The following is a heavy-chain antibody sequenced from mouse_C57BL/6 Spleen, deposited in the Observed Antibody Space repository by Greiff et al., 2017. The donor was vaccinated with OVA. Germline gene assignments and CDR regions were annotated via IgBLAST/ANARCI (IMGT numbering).Heavy chain of an antibody. CDR2: IRLKSDNYAT. J-gene: IGHJ1*03. Sequence: EVKVIESGGGLVQPGGSMKLSCVASGFTFRNYWMNWVRQSPEQGLEWVAQIRLKSDNYATHYAESVKGRFTISRDDSNSSVYLQMNNLRAEDTGIYYCTADGYYGYFDVWGTGTTVTVAS. CDR3: TADGYYGYFDV. D-gene: IGHD2-3*01. CDR1: GFTFRNYW. V-gene: IGHV6-3*01.